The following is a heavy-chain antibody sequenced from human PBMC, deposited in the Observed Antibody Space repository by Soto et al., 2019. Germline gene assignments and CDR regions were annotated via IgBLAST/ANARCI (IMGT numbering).Heavy chain of an antibody. Sequence: SETLSLTCAVYGGSFSGYYWSWIRQPPGKGLEWIGEINHSGSTNYNPSLKSRVTISVDTSKNQFSLKLSSVTAADTAVYYCGRGLSSKGIAAAGMDYYGMDVWGQGTTVTVSS. CDR2: INHSGST. CDR1: GGSFSGYY. V-gene: IGHV4-34*01. D-gene: IGHD6-13*01. J-gene: IGHJ6*02. CDR3: GRGLSSKGIAAAGMDYYGMDV.